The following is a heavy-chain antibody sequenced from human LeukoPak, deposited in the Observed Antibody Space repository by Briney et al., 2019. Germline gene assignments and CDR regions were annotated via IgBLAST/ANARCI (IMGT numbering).Heavy chain of an antibody. D-gene: IGHD2-2*01. V-gene: IGHV3-66*02. CDR2: IYSGGST. CDR3: ARQSRYCSSTSCPRGAFDI. Sequence: GGSLRLSCAASGFTVSSNYMSWVRQAPGKGLEWVSVIYSGGSTYYADSVKGRFTISRDNSKNTLYLQMNSLRAEDTAVYYCARQSRYCSSTSCPRGAFDIWGRGTMVTVSS. CDR1: GFTVSSNY. J-gene: IGHJ3*02.